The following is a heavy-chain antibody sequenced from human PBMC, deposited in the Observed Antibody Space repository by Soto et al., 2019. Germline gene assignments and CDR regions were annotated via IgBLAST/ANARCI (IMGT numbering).Heavy chain of an antibody. CDR1: GFTFSSYA. J-gene: IGHJ6*02. Sequence: EVQVLESGGGLVQPGGSLRLSCAASGFTFSSYAMSWVRQAPGKGLEWVSAISGSGDSTRYADSVQGRFTISRGTSKHTLYLQMNSLRAEDTAVYYCAKFYYGDYSYYYYGMDVWGQGTTVTVSS. CDR2: ISGSGDST. D-gene: IGHD4-17*01. V-gene: IGHV3-23*01. CDR3: AKFYYGDYSYYYYGMDV.